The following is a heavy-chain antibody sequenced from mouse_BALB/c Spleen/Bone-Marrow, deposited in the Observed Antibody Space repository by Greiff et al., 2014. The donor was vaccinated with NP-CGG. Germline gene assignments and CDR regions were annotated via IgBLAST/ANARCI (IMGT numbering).Heavy chain of an antibody. CDR1: GYTFTSYW. CDR2: IPPGSGTT. CDR3: ARGSYYYGSSSPWFAY. Sequence: DLVKPGASVKLSCKASGYTFTSYWINWIKQRPGQGLEWIGHIPPGSGTTYYNEMFNGKATLTVDTSSTTAYIQLSSLSSEDSAVYFCARGSYYYGSSSPWFAYWGQGTLVTVSA. V-gene: IGHV1S41*01. J-gene: IGHJ3*01. D-gene: IGHD1-1*01.